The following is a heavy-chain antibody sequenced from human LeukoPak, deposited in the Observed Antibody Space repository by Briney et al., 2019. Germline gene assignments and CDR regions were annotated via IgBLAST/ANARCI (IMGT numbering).Heavy chain of an antibody. V-gene: IGHV4-34*01. Sequence: SETLSLTCAVYGGSFSGYCWSWIRQPPGKGLEWIGEINHSGSTNYNPSLKSRVTISVDTSKNQFSLKLSSVTAADTAVYYCARLDYNFGSNWGQGALVTVSP. D-gene: IGHD1-1*01. CDR2: INHSGST. CDR1: GGSFSGYC. J-gene: IGHJ4*02. CDR3: ARLDYNFGSN.